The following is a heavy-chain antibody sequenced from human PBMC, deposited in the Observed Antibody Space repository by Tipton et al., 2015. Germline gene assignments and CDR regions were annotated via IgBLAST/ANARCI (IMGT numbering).Heavy chain of an antibody. CDR2: IHNSGNT. V-gene: IGHV4-61*01. J-gene: IGHJ4*02. CDR3: ACQDYDSLTRDYQTVDY. CDR1: GGSVSSGSFY. D-gene: IGHD3-9*01. Sequence: TLSLTCTVSGGSVSSGSFYWSWIRQPPGKGLECIGYIHNSGNTDYNPSLKSRLTMSLDMSKNQFSLELTSVTAADTAVYYCACQDYDSLTRDYQTVDYWGQGTLVTVSS.